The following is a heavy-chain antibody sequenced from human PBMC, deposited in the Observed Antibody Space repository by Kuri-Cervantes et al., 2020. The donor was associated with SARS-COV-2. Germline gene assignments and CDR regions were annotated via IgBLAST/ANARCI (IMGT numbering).Heavy chain of an antibody. CDR3: ARRESSRAFDY. CDR1: GDSMDSVYYY. D-gene: IGHD6-6*01. V-gene: IGHV4-30-4*01. CDR2: TLYSGSP. Sequence: LRLSCIVSGDSMDSVYYYWSWIRQPPGKGLEWIGYTLYSGSPYYNPSLKSRLSISVDTSKNQFSLKLSSVTAADTAVYYCARRESSRAFDYWGQGTLVTVSS. J-gene: IGHJ4*02.